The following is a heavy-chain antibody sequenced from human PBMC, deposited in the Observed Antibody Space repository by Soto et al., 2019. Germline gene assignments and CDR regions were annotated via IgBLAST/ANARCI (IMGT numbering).Heavy chain of an antibody. V-gene: IGHV1-69*01. CDR2: IIPIFGTA. CDR3: ASTEYSSGWYGASY. J-gene: IGHJ4*02. Sequence: QVQLVQSGAEVKKPGSSVKVSCKASGGTFSSYAISWMRQAPGQGLEWMGGIIPIFGTANYAQKFQGRVTITADESTSTDYMELSSLRSEDTAVYYCASTEYSSGWYGASYWGQGTLVTVSS. CDR1: GGTFSSYA. D-gene: IGHD6-19*01.